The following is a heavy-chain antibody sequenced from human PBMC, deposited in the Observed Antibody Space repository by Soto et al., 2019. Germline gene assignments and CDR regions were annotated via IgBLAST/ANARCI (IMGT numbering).Heavy chain of an antibody. CDR3: ARAAEMQLWSNAYYFDY. V-gene: IGHV1-18*01. CDR2: ISAYNGNT. Sequence: ASVKVSCKASGYTFTSYGISWVRQAPGQGLEWMGWISAYNGNTNYAQKLQGRVTMTTDTSTSTAYMELRSLRSDDTAVYYCARAAEMQLWSNAYYFDYWGQGTLVTVSS. J-gene: IGHJ4*02. CDR1: GYTFTSYG. D-gene: IGHD5-18*01.